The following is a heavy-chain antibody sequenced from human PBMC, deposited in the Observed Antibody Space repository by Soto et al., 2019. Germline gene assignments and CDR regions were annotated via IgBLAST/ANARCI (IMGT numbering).Heavy chain of an antibody. D-gene: IGHD3-10*01. CDR3: TSDYTLRSYRFDY. CDR2: IYQSGST. V-gene: IGHV4-59*12. Sequence: PSKTLSLICTVSGGSISNYSWSWIRQPPGRGLEWIGYIYQSGSTTYNPSLKSRLTISLDRSKNEVSLKLTSVTAADTAVYYCTSDYTLRSYRFDYWGRGILVTVSS. CDR1: GGSISNYS. J-gene: IGHJ4*02.